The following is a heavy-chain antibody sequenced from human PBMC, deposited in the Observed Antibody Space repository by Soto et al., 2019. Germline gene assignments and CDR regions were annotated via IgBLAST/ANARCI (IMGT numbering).Heavy chain of an antibody. CDR1: GGSISSAAYY. D-gene: IGHD3-16*02. Sequence: SETLSLTCTVSGGSISSAAYYWSWIRQHPGKGLEWIGYISHSGSTYYNPSLKSRVIISVDTSKNQFSLKLTSVTAADTAVYYCARCSNQLGELSLSLYYFDYWGQGTLVTVSS. V-gene: IGHV4-31*03. CDR2: ISHSGST. CDR3: ARCSNQLGELSLSLYYFDY. J-gene: IGHJ4*02.